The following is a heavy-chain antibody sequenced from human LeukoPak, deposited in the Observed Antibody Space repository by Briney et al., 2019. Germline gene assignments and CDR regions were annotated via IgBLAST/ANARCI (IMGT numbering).Heavy chain of an antibody. V-gene: IGHV3-30*02. D-gene: IGHD3-22*01. Sequence: HPGGSLRLSCAASGFTFSTYAMHWVRQAPGQGLEWVAFMHHDGSSKYYEDSVKGRFTISRDNTNSTLYLQMNGLRQEDTAAYYCAANGDGSGYYPVDWGQGTLVTVSS. CDR1: GFTFSTYA. CDR2: MHHDGSSK. CDR3: AANGDGSGYYPVD. J-gene: IGHJ4*02.